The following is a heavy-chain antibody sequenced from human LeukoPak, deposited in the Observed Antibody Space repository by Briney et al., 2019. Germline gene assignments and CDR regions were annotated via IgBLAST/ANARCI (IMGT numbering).Heavy chain of an antibody. CDR2: ISYDGSNK. V-gene: IGHV3-30*18. CDR1: GFTFSSYG. J-gene: IGHJ4*02. CDR3: AKVGGPSSSWVRPAPYYFDY. Sequence: GGSLRLSCAASGFTFSSYGMHWVRQAPGKGLEWVAVISYDGSNKYYADSVKGRFTISRDNSKNTLYLQMNSLRAEDTAVYYCAKVGGPSSSWVRPAPYYFDYWGQGTLVTVSS. D-gene: IGHD6-13*01.